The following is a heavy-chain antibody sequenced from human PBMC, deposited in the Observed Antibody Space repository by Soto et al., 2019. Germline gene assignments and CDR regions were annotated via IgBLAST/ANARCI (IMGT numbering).Heavy chain of an antibody. CDR2: MNPNSGNT. CDR3: ATSKVATIYSDAFDI. J-gene: IGHJ3*02. CDR1: GYTFTSYD. Sequence: ASVKVSCTASGYTFTSYDINWVRQATGQGLEWMGWMNPNSGNTGYAQNFQGRVTMTRNTSISTAYMELSSLISEDTAVYYCATSKVATIYSDAFDIWGQGTMVTVSS. D-gene: IGHD5-12*01. V-gene: IGHV1-8*01.